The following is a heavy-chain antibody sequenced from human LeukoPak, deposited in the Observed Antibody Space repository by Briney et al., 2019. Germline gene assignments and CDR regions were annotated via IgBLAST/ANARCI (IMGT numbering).Heavy chain of an antibody. J-gene: IGHJ3*02. CDR2: ISSSSTYI. CDR3: ARNRYGSSLDAFDI. D-gene: IGHD6-13*01. Sequence: GRCLRLSCAVSGFTFSRYSMNWVRQAPGKGLESVSSISSSSTYIYYADSVKGRFAFSRDNAKNSLHLQMNILRAEDTAVYYCARNRYGSSLDAFDIWDQGRVVTVSS. CDR1: GFTFSRYS. V-gene: IGHV3-21*01.